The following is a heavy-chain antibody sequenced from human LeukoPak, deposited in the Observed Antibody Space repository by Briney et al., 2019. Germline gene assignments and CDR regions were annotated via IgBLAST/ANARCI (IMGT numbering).Heavy chain of an antibody. Sequence: PSETLSLTCTVSGGSISSYYWSWIRQPPGKGLEWIGYIYYSGSTNYNPSLKSRVTISVDTSKNQFSLKLSSVTAADTAVYYCARGSPSDGDPPSFDIWGQGTMVTVSS. CDR1: GGSISSYY. D-gene: IGHD4-17*01. CDR3: ARGSPSDGDPPSFDI. V-gene: IGHV4-59*01. J-gene: IGHJ3*02. CDR2: IYYSGST.